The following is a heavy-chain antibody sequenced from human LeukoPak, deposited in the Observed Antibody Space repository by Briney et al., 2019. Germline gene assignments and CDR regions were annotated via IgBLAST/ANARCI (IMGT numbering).Heavy chain of an antibody. CDR1: GFTFSNYA. D-gene: IGHD6-6*01. J-gene: IGHJ4*02. CDR3: AKGSSSSRPYRFDY. CDR2: ITGGGSDT. V-gene: IGHV3-23*01. Sequence: PGGSLRLSCAASGFTFSNYAMAWVRQAPGKGLEWVSAITGGGSDTFHADSVKGRFTISRDNSENTLYVQMNSLRAEDTATYYCAKGSSSSRPYRFDYWGQGTLVTVSS.